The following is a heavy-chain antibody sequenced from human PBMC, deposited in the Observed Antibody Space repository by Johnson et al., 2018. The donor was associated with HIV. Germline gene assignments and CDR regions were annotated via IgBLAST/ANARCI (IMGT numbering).Heavy chain of an antibody. CDR3: ARAGRQQLVLDAFDI. CDR1: GFTFSSYA. J-gene: IGHJ3*02. D-gene: IGHD6-13*01. Sequence: VQLVESGGGLVQPGGSLRLSCAASGFTFSSYAMSWVRQAPGKGLEWVSAISGSGGSTYYADSAKGRFTISRDNSKHTLYLQMNRLRAEDTAVSYLARAGRQQLVLDAFDIWGQGTMVTVSS. CDR2: ISGSGGST. V-gene: IGHV3-23*04.